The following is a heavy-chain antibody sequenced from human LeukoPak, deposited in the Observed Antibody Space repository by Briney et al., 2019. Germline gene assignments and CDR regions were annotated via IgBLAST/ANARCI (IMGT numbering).Heavy chain of an antibody. CDR3: ARQYCGGDCYRGPAFDI. V-gene: IGHV1-8*01. CDR1: GYTFASYD. Sequence: ASVKVSCKASGYTFASYDINWVRQATGQGLEWMGWMNPNSGNTGYAQKFQGRVTMTTDTSTSTAYMELRSLRSDDTAVYYCARQYCGGDCYRGPAFDIWGQGTMVTVSS. D-gene: IGHD2-21*02. J-gene: IGHJ3*02. CDR2: MNPNSGNT.